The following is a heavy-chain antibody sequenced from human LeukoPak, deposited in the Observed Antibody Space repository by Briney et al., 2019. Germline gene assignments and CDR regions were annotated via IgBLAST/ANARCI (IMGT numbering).Heavy chain of an antibody. V-gene: IGHV3-49*03. J-gene: IGHJ4*02. Sequence: PARSLRLSCTASGFTFGDDAMSWFRQAPGKGLEWLGFIRTKTNGATAEYAASVKGRFSISRDDSKSIAYLQMNSLKTEDTAVYYCARLIVVVVAASSYFESWGQGTRVTVSS. CDR1: GFTFGDDA. CDR3: ARLIVVVVAASSYFES. CDR2: IRTKTNGATA. D-gene: IGHD2-15*01.